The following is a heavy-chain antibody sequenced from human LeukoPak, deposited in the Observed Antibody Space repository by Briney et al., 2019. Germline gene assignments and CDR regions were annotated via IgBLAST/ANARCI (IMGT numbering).Heavy chain of an antibody. V-gene: IGHV4-34*01. J-gene: IGHJ3*02. CDR2: IYHSGST. CDR3: ARHGGRFGENGNAFDI. D-gene: IGHD3-10*01. Sequence: SETLSLTCAVYGGSFSGYYWSWIRQPPGKGLEWIGEIYHSGSTNYNPSLKSRVTISVDTSKNQFSLKLSSVTAADTAVYYCARHGGRFGENGNAFDIWGQGTMVTVSS. CDR1: GGSFSGYY.